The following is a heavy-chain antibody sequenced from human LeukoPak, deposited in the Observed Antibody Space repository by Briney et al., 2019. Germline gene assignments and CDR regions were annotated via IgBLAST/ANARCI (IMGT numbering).Heavy chain of an antibody. V-gene: IGHV4-39*01. D-gene: IGHD6-13*01. J-gene: IGHJ5*02. CDR3: ARRRIAAAGTNWFDP. CDR1: GGSISSSSYY. CDR2: IYYSGST. Sequence: SETLSLTCTVSGGSISSSSYYWGWIRQPPGKGLEWIGSIYYSGSTYYNPSLKSRVTISVDTSKNQFSLKLSSVTAADTALYYCARRRIAAAGTNWFDPWGQGTLVTVSS.